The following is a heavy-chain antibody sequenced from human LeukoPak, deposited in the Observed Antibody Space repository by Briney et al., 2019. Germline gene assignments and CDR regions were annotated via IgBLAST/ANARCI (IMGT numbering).Heavy chain of an antibody. CDR1: GYSVSSASY. CDR2: IYYGGST. J-gene: IGHJ4*02. Sequence: SETLSLTCTVSGYSVSSASYWTWIRQPPGKGLEWIGSIYYGGSTYYTPSLKGRVTISVDTSKNQFSLKLSSVTAADTAVYYCARGLDSSSSYGGQGTLVTVSS. V-gene: IGHV4-38-2*02. D-gene: IGHD6-6*01. CDR3: ARGLDSSSSY.